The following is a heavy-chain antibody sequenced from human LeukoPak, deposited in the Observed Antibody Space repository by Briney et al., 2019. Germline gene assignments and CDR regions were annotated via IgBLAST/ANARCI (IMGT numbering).Heavy chain of an antibody. CDR1: GGSVTLTDYC. V-gene: IGHV4-39*01. CDR2: ISHSGTT. Sequence: SETLSLTCTVSGGSVTLTDYCWGWIRLPPGKGLEWIATISHSGTTYFNPALQSRVSISLDKSKNQFSLSLKSVTAADTAVYYCATREHHLHRTAGDYWGPGTLVTVSS. CDR3: ATREHHLHRTAGDY. D-gene: IGHD1-14*01. J-gene: IGHJ4*02.